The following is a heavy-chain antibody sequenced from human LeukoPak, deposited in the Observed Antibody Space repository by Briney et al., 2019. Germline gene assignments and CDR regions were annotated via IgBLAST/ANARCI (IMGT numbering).Heavy chain of an antibody. D-gene: IGHD2-2*01. CDR1: GGSFSGYY. CDR2: INHSGST. V-gene: IGHV4-34*01. J-gene: IGHJ3*02. CDR3: ARGPDIVVVPAAISCAFDI. Sequence: PSETLSLTCAVYGGSFSGYYWSWIRLPPGKGLEWIGEINHSGSTNYNPSLKSRVTISVDTSKSQFSLKLSSVTAADTAVYYCARGPDIVVVPAAISCAFDIWGQETMVTVSS.